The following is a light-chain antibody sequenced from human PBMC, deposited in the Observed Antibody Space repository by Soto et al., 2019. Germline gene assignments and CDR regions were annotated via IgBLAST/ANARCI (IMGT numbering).Light chain of an antibody. J-gene: IGLJ2*01. CDR3: AAWDDTLTGRVV. V-gene: IGLV1-44*01. Sequence: QSVLTQSPSASGTPGQRVTISCSGNSSNIGSNTVNWYQQLPGSPPKLLIYSNHLRPSGVPDRFSGSKSGTSASLAISGLQSEDEADYHYAAWDDTLTGRVVFGGGTKLTVL. CDR1: SSNIGSNT. CDR2: SNH.